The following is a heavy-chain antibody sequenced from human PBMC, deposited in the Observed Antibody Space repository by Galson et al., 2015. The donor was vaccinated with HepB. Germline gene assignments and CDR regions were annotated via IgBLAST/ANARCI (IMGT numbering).Heavy chain of an antibody. Sequence: ETLSLTRTVSGASVSSGSYYWSWVRQAPGEGLEWIGYIYSTGSTNYNPSLETRATISVDTSKNQFSLRLSSVTAADTAMYYCARAFYDWNFQTWGQGTLVTVSS. CDR2: IYSTGST. CDR1: GASVSSGSYY. D-gene: IGHD1-7*01. CDR3: ARAFYDWNFQT. J-gene: IGHJ4*02. V-gene: IGHV4-61*01.